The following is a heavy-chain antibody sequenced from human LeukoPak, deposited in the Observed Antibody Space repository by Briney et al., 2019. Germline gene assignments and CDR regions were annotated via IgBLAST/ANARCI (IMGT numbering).Heavy chain of an antibody. V-gene: IGHV5-10-1*01. CDR3: ARHCRSFSDY. CDR2: IDPSDSYT. J-gene: IGHJ4*02. CDR1: GYSFTSYW. D-gene: IGHD2-2*01. Sequence: GESLKISCKGSGYSFTSYWISWVRPMPGKGLEWMGKIDPSDSYTNYSPSFQGHVTISADKSISTAYLQWSSLKASDTAMYYCARHCRSFSDYWGQGTLVTVSS.